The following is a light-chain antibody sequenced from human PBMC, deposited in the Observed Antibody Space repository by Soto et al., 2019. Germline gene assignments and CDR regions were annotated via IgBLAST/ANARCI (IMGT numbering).Light chain of an antibody. CDR2: DAA. V-gene: IGKV3-11*01. CDR1: QSVSSY. Sequence: EIGLTQSPATLSLSPGERATLSCRASQSVSSYFAWYQQKPGQAPMLLIYDAANRATGIPDRFSGSGSGTDFTLNISRLEHEDFAVYYCQQRSNWPITVGQGTRLEIK. CDR3: QQRSNWPIT. J-gene: IGKJ5*01.